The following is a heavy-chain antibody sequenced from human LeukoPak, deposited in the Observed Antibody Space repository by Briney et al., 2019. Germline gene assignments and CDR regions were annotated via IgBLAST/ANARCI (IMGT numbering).Heavy chain of an antibody. Sequence: SETLSLTCAVYGGSFSGYYWSWIRQPPGKGLEWIGEINHSGSTNYNPSLKSRVTISVDTSKNQFSLKLSSVTAAGTAVYYCARAPSILRPRRLFDLWGRGTLVTVSS. CDR2: INHSGST. CDR3: ARAPSILRPRRLFDL. J-gene: IGHJ2*01. D-gene: IGHD2-21*01. CDR1: GGSFSGYY. V-gene: IGHV4-34*01.